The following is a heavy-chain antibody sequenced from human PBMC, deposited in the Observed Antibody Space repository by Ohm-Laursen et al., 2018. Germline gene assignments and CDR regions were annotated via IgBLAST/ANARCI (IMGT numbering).Heavy chain of an antibody. D-gene: IGHD2-2*02. CDR2: INPNSGDT. J-gene: IGHJ3*02. V-gene: IGHV1-2*02. CDR1: GYTFTGYY. Sequence: GSSVKVSCKASGYTFTGYYMHWVRQAPGQGLQWMGWINPNSGDTKYAQKLQGRVTMTRDTSISTAYMELSRLTSDDTAMYYCARDRIGCSSTSCYINGGVDQIWGQGTMVTVSS. CDR3: ARDRIGCSSTSCYINGGVDQI.